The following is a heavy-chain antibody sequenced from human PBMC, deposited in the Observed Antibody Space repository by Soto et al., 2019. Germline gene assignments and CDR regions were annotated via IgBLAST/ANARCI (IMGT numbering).Heavy chain of an antibody. CDR1: GFSFSSYG. Sequence: QVQLVESGGGVVQPGRSLRLSCAASGFSFSSYGIHWVRQAPGKGLEWVSVISYEGSNTYYADSVKGRFIISRDNSKNTLYLQMSSLRVEDSAVYYCAKSESTTSVRRIDYWGQGTLVTVSS. D-gene: IGHD1-1*01. CDR2: ISYEGSNT. V-gene: IGHV3-30*18. CDR3: AKSESTTSVRRIDY. J-gene: IGHJ4*02.